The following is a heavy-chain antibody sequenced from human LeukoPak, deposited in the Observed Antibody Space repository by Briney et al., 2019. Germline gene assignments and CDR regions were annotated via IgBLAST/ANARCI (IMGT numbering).Heavy chain of an antibody. CDR2: INPSGGST. CDR3: ARVQNPDSSNWYFGY. V-gene: IGHV1-46*01. D-gene: IGHD6-13*01. Sequence: ASVKVSCKASGYTFTIYYMHWVRQAPGQGLKWMGIINPSGGSTSYAQKFQGRITMTTDTSTTTIYMELSSLRSEDTAVYYCARVQNPDSSNWYFGYWGEGTLVTVSS. CDR1: GYTFTIYY. J-gene: IGHJ4*02.